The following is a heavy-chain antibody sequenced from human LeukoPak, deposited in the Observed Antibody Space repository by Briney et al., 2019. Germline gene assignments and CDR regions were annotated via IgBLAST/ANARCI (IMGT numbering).Heavy chain of an antibody. J-gene: IGHJ4*02. CDR1: GYTFTSYG. V-gene: IGHV1-18*01. Sequence: ASVKVSCKASGYTFTSYGISWVRQAPGQGLEWMGWISAYNGSTNYAQKLQGRVTMTTDTSTSTAYMELRSLRSARTAVYYSARGPVDDYFVSCGQGTLLTVSS. CDR3: ARGPVDDYFVS. CDR2: ISAYNGST. D-gene: IGHD2-2*01.